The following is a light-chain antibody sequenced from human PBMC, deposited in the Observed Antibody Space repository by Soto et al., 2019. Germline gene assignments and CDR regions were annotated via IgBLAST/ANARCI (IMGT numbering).Light chain of an antibody. CDR1: QDITAY. CDR2: DAS. J-gene: IGKJ2*01. CDR3: LQYDVLPYT. V-gene: IGKV1-33*01. Sequence: DIQMTQSPSSLSASVGDRVTITCQASQDITAYLNWYQQKPGQAPKLLIFDASNLETGVSSRLSGSGSGTDFTFTISSLQPDDIATYYCLQYDVLPYTFGPGTKLEIK.